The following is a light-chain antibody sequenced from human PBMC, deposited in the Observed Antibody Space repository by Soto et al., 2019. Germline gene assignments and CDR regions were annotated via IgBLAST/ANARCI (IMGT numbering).Light chain of an antibody. CDR1: QSVSSSY. CDR2: GAS. Sequence: EIVMTQSPATLTVSPGEIATLSYRASQSVSSSYLAWYQQKPGQAPRLLIYGASSRATGIPDRFSGSGSGTDFTLTISRLEPEDFAVYYCQQYGSSPRTFGQGTKVDI. CDR3: QQYGSSPRT. V-gene: IGKV3-20*01. J-gene: IGKJ1*01.